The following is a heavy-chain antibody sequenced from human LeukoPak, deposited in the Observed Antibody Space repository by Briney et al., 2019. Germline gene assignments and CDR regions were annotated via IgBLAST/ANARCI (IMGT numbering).Heavy chain of an antibody. D-gene: IGHD1/OR15-1a*01. V-gene: IGHV3-23*01. J-gene: IGHJ4*02. CDR2: VSGGGSTT. Sequence: GGSLRLSCAASGFTFSSYAMTWVRQAPGKGLEWVSAVSGGGSTTIYADSVKGRFTTSRDNSKNTLYLQMNSLRADDTAVYYCSKGGNNLPPEYWGQGTLVTVSS. CDR1: GFTFSSYA. CDR3: SKGGNNLPPEY.